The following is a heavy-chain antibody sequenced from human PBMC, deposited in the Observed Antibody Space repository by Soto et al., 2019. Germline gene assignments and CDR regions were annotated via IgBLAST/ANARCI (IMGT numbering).Heavy chain of an antibody. D-gene: IGHD2-2*01. J-gene: IGHJ6*02. CDR3: ARDSSLHQPLFYGMDV. CDR1: GLTVSSNY. CDR2: MYSGGST. Sequence: EVQLVESGGGLVQPGGSLRLSCAASGLTVSSNYMSWVRQAPGKGLEWVSVMYSGGSTYYADSVKGRFIISGDNYKNTLYLQIDSLRVEDTAVYYCARDSSLHQPLFYGMDVWGQGTTVTVSS. V-gene: IGHV3-66*01.